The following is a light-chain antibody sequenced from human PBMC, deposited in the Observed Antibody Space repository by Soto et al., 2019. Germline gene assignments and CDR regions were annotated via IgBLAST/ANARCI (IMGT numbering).Light chain of an antibody. CDR1: QSLLHSNGYNY. Sequence: DIVMTQSPLSLPVTPGEPASISCRSSQSLLHSNGYNYLDWYLQKPWQSPQLLIYLGSNRASGVPYRFSVSGSGTDFTLKISRVEAEDVGVYYCMQPLQSWTFGQGTKVEIK. J-gene: IGKJ1*01. V-gene: IGKV2-28*01. CDR3: MQPLQSWT. CDR2: LGS.